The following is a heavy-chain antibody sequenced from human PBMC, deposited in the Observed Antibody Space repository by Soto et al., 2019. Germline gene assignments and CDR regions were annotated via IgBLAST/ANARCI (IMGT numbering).Heavy chain of an antibody. CDR3: ARTLSGFTYGSRQFYFDY. CDR2: VFPGGPT. V-gene: IGHV4-4*07. D-gene: IGHD3-10*01. J-gene: IGHJ4*02. Sequence: PSETLSLTCPVSGAPITSYFWTWLRQPAGKGLEWIGHVFPGGPTSHNTSLKSRVSRSVDTSKNQFSLTLTSVTAADTAVYYCARTLSGFTYGSRQFYFDYWGQGTLVTVSS. CDR1: GAPITSYF.